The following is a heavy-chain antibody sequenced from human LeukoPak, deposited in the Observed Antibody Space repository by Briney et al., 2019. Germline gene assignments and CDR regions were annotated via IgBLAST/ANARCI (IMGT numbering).Heavy chain of an antibody. CDR2: IKQDGSEK. CDR1: GFTFSSYW. J-gene: IGHJ4*02. V-gene: IGHV3-7*01. D-gene: IGHD3-9*01. Sequence: GGSLRLSCAASGFTFSSYWMSWVRQAPGKGLGWVANIKQDGSEKYYVDSVKGRFTISRDNAKNSLYLQMNSLRAEDTAVYYCARDFALLTGYYPFDYWGQGTLVTVSS. CDR3: ARDFALLTGYYPFDY.